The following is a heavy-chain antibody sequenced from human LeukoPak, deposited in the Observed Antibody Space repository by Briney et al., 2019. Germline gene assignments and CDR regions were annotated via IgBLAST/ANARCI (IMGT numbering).Heavy chain of an antibody. D-gene: IGHD4-23*01. CDR3: ARTTVVKRKSRSCYFDR. CDR1: GGSFSGYY. Sequence: SETLSLTCAVYGGSFSGYYWSWIRQPPGKGLEWIGEINHSGSTNYNPSLKSRVTISVDTSKNRFSLKLSSVTAADTAVYDCARTTVVKRKSRSCYFDRWGRGTLVTVSS. CDR2: INHSGST. V-gene: IGHV4-34*01. J-gene: IGHJ2*01.